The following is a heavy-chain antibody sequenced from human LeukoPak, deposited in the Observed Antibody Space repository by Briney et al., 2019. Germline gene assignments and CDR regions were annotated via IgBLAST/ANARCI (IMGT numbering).Heavy chain of an antibody. V-gene: IGHV4-59*01. Sequence: SETLSLTCTVSGGSISSYYWNWIRQPPGKGLEWIGYIYYSGSTNYNPSLKSRVTISQDTSKNQFSLKLSSVTAADTAVYYCARSLGSGYYYGMDVWGQGTTVTVSS. CDR3: ARSLGSGYYYGMDV. CDR2: IYYSGST. D-gene: IGHD3-16*01. CDR1: GGSISSYY. J-gene: IGHJ6*02.